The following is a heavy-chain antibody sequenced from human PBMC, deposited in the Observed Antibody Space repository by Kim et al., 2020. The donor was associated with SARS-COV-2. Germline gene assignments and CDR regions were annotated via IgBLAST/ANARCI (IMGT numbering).Heavy chain of an antibody. D-gene: IGHD6-19*01. V-gene: IGHV3-13*04. CDR1: GFTFSSYD. Sequence: GGSLRLSCAASGFTFSSYDMHWVRQATGKGLEWVSAIGTAGDTYYPGSVKGRFTISSENAKNSLYLQMNSLRAGDTAVYYCAREVAVADFYWYFDLWGRGTLVTVSS. CDR3: AREVAVADFYWYFDL. J-gene: IGHJ2*01. CDR2: IGTAGDT.